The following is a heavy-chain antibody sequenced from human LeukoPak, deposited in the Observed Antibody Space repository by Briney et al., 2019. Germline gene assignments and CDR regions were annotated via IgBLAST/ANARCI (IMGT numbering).Heavy chain of an antibody. CDR2: IHASGSS. Sequence: PSETLSLTCAVYGGSFSGYYWSWIRQPAGQGLEWIGRIHASGSSNYNPSLKSRVRLSVDTSKNQFSLELTSVTAENTAVYYCARYERLSWFDPWGQGALVTVSS. J-gene: IGHJ5*02. CDR3: ARYERLSWFDP. D-gene: IGHD3-16*01. CDR1: GGSFSGYY. V-gene: IGHV4-59*10.